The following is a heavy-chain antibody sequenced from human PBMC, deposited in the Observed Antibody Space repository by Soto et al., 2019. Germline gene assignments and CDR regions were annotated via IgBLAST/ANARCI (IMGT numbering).Heavy chain of an antibody. CDR1: GYTFTNYD. CDR2: MNPDSGNT. V-gene: IGHV1-8*01. Sequence: QVQLVQSGAEVKKPGASVKVSCKASGYTFTNYDIHWVRQAIGQGLEWMGWMNPDSGNTGQSKQFQGRVTMTRDTSISTAYMEMSSLRAEATAVYYCARGRFRRTWFDPWGQGTLVTVSS. CDR3: ARGRFRRTWFDP. J-gene: IGHJ5*02. D-gene: IGHD3-16*01.